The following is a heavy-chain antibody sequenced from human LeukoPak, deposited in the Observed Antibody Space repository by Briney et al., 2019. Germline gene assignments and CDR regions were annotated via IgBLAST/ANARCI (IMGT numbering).Heavy chain of an antibody. CDR3: ARRPRVGGGDCYIFDY. D-gene: IGHD2-21*02. CDR1: GYSFTSYW. J-gene: IGHJ4*02. Sequence: GESLKISCKGSGYSFTSYWIGWVRQMPGKGLEWMGIIYPGDSDTRYSPSFQGQVTISADKSISTAYLQWSSLKASDTAMYYCARRPRVGGGDCYIFDYWGQGTLVTVSS. V-gene: IGHV5-51*01. CDR2: IYPGDSDT.